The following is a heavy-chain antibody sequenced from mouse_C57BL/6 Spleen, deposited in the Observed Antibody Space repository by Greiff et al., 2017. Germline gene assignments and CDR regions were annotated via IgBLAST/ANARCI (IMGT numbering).Heavy chain of an antibody. CDR1: GYTFTSYW. J-gene: IGHJ2*01. CDR2: IYPSDSET. CDR3: AREGLRRDFDY. D-gene: IGHD2-4*01. Sequence: QVQLQQSGAELVRPGSSVKLSCKASGYTFTSYWMDWVKQRPGQGLEWIGNIYPSDSETHYNQKFKDKATLTVDKSSSTAYMQLSSLTSEDSAVYYCAREGLRRDFDYWGQGTTLTVSS. V-gene: IGHV1-61*01.